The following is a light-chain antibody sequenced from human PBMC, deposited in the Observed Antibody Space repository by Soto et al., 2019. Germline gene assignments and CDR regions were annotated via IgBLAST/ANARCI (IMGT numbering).Light chain of an antibody. CDR1: SSDVGGYNY. Sequence: QLVLTQPASVSGSPGQSITISCTGTSSDVGGYNYVSWYQQHPGKAPKLMIYEVSNRPSGVSNRFSGSKSANTASLTISGLQAEDEADYFCSSYGSTSTRYVFGTGTKVTVL. V-gene: IGLV2-14*01. J-gene: IGLJ1*01. CDR2: EVS. CDR3: SSYGSTSTRYV.